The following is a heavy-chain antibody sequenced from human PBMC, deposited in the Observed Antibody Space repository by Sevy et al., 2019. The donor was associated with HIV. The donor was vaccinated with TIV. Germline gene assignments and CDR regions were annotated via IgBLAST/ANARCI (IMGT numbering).Heavy chain of an antibody. CDR3: AKGFGIFGVDF. D-gene: IGHD3-3*01. V-gene: IGHV3-30*18. J-gene: IGHJ4*02. Sequence: GGSLRLSCAASEFTFNTYGMHWVRQAPGKGLEWVALISYDGSKKYYEDSVKGRFTISRDNSKDTLYLQMNSLRDEDTGVYYCAKGFGIFGVDFWGQGTLVTVSS. CDR2: ISYDGSKK. CDR1: EFTFNTYG.